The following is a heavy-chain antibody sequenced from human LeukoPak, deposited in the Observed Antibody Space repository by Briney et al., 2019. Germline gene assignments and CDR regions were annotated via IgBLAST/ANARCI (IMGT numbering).Heavy chain of an antibody. CDR2: IYYSGST. V-gene: IGHV4-59*01. J-gene: IGHJ5*02. CDR1: GGSISSYY. Sequence: SETLSLTCTVSGGSISSYYWSWIRQPPGKGLEWIGYIYYSGSTNYNPSLKSRVTISVDTSKNQFSLKLSSATAADTAVYYCARAFGVVTTQNWFDPWGQGTLVTVSS. D-gene: IGHD3-3*01. CDR3: ARAFGVVTTQNWFDP.